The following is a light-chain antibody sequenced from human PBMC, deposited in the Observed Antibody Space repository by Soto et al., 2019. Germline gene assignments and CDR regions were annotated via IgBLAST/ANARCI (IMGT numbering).Light chain of an antibody. CDR3: SSYAGSNNFEVV. V-gene: IGLV2-8*01. J-gene: IGLJ2*01. Sequence: QSALTQPPSASGSPGLSVTISCTGTSSDVGGYNYVSWYQQHPGKAPKLMIYEVSKRPSGVPDRFSGSKSGNTASLTVSGLQAEDEADYYCSSYAGSNNFEVVFGGGTKLTVL. CDR2: EVS. CDR1: SSDVGGYNY.